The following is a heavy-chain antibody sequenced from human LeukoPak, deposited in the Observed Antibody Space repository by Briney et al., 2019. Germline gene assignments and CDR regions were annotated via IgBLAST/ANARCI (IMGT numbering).Heavy chain of an antibody. CDR2: ISAYNGNT. D-gene: IGHD3-22*01. J-gene: IGHJ5*02. V-gene: IGHV1-18*01. CDR1: GYSENFYG. CDR3: ARGIYYYDSSGYVS. Sequence: ASVKVSCKTSGYSENFYGITWVRQAPGQGLEWMGWISAYNGNTNYAQKLQGRVTMTTDTSTSTAYMELRSLRSDDTAVYYCARGIYYYDSSGYVSWGQGTLVTVSS.